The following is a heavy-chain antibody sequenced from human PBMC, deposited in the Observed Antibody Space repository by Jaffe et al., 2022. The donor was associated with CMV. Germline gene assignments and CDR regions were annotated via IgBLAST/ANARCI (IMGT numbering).Heavy chain of an antibody. V-gene: IGHV3-23*01. D-gene: IGHD3-22*01. J-gene: IGHJ4*02. CDR1: GFTFSNYA. CDR2: ISGSGGSR. CDR3: AKAGDFYYDINGYST. Sequence: EVQLLESGGDLVQPGGSLRLSCAASGFTFSNYAMTWIRQAPGKGLEWVSAISGSGGSRYNADSVTGRFTISRDNSKNTLYLQMNSLRVEDTAVYYCAKAGDFYYDINGYSTWGQGTLVTVSS.